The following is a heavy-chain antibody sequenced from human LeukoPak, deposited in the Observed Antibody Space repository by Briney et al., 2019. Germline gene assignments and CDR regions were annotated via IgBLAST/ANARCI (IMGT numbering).Heavy chain of an antibody. CDR1: GGSISSGDYY. CDR3: ARYSGYED. Sequence: PSETLSLTCTVSGGSISSGDYYWSWIRQHPGKGLEWIGYIYYSGSTYYNPSLKSRLTISLDTSKNQFSLKLSSVTAADTAVYYCARYSGYEDWGQGTLVTVSS. D-gene: IGHD5-12*01. J-gene: IGHJ4*02. V-gene: IGHV4-30-4*08. CDR2: IYYSGST.